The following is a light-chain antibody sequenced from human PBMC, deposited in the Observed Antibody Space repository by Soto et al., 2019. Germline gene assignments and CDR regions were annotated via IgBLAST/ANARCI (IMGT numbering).Light chain of an antibody. Sequence: EIGRTQSPATLSVSPGERATLSCRASQSVSSNLAWYQQKPGQAPRLLIYGASTRATGIPARFSGSGSGTDFTLTISRLEPEDFAVYYCQQYGSSGTFGQGTKVDI. CDR2: GAS. CDR1: QSVSSN. V-gene: IGKV3D-15*01. CDR3: QQYGSSGT. J-gene: IGKJ1*01.